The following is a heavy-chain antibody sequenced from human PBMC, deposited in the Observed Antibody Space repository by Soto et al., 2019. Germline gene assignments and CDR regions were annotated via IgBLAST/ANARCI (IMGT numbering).Heavy chain of an antibody. J-gene: IGHJ4*02. D-gene: IGHD3-16*02. V-gene: IGHV1-18*01. CDR1: GYTFTSYG. CDR3: ARAYDYVWGSYRGRYDY. Sequence: QVQLVQSGAEVKKPGASVKVSCKASGYTFTSYGISWVRQAPGQGLEWMGWISAYNGNTNYAQKRQGRVTMTTDTSTSTAYMELRSLRSDDTAVYYCARAYDYVWGSYRGRYDYWGQGTLVTVSS. CDR2: ISAYNGNT.